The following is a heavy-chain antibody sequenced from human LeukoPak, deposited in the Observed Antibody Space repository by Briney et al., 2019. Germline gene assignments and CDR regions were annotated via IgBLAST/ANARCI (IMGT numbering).Heavy chain of an antibody. CDR2: IYYSGST. V-gene: IGHV4-39*07. Sequence: SETLSLTCTVSGGSISSSSYYWGWIRQPPGKGPEWIGSIYYSGSTYYNPSLKSRVTISVDTSKNQFSLKLSSVTAADTAVYYCARAVRYYDFWSGYYTPPGYYHIDVWGKGTTVTVSS. J-gene: IGHJ6*03. CDR3: ARAVRYYDFWSGYYTPPGYYHIDV. CDR1: GGSISSSSYY. D-gene: IGHD3-3*01.